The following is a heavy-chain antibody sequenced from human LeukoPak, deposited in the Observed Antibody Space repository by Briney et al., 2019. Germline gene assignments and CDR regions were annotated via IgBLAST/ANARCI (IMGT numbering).Heavy chain of an antibody. V-gene: IGHV4-59*01. D-gene: IGHD3-9*01. Sequence: PSETLSLTCTVSGGSISSDYWSWIRLPPGKGLEWIGYLSKSGSTNYSPSLKSRVTIFGDTSKNQFFLKLSSVTAADTAVYYCARARYVNSFYAFDIWGQGTLVTVSS. CDR2: LSKSGST. CDR1: GGSISSDY. CDR3: ARARYVNSFYAFDI. J-gene: IGHJ3*02.